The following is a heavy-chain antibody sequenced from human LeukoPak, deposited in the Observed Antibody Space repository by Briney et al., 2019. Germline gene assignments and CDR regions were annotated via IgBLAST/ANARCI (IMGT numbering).Heavy chain of an antibody. CDR3: ATSTYYDFWSGYYTVDY. Sequence: ASVKVSCKASGYTFTTHDINWVRQATGQGLEWLGWMNPNSGNTGYAQKFQGRVTMTRNTSISTAYMELSSLRSEDTAVYYCATSTYYDFWSGYYTVDYWGQGTLVTVSS. D-gene: IGHD3-3*01. CDR1: GYTFTTHD. J-gene: IGHJ4*02. CDR2: MNPNSGNT. V-gene: IGHV1-8*01.